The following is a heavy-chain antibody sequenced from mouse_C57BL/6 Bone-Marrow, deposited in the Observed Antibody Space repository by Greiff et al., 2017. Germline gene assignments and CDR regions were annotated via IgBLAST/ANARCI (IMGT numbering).Heavy chain of an antibody. CDR2: IYPTSGRT. CDR3: ARSGPLGRSFDY. D-gene: IGHD4-1*01. Sequence: QVQLKQPGAELVKPGASVKMSCTASGYTFTSYWITWVKQRPGQGLEWIGDIYPTSGRTNYNEKFKSKAIMTVDTSSNTAYMQLSSLTSEDSAVFYCARSGPLGRSFDYWGRGTTLTVSS. CDR1: GYTFTSYW. V-gene: IGHV1-55*01. J-gene: IGHJ2*01.